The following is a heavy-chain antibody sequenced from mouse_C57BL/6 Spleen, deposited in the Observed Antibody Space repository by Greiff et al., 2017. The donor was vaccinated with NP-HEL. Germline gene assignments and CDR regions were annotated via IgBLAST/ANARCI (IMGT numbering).Heavy chain of an antibody. CDR1: GFNIKDYY. Sequence: EVQLQQSGAELVRPGASVKLSCTASGFNIKDYYMHWVKQRPEQGLEWIGRIDPEDGDTEYAPKFTGKATMTADTSSNTAYLQLSSLTSEDTAVYYCTTASPFTTVVAGGAMDYWGQGTSVTVSS. D-gene: IGHD1-1*01. V-gene: IGHV14-1*01. J-gene: IGHJ4*01. CDR2: IDPEDGDT. CDR3: TTASPFTTVVAGGAMDY.